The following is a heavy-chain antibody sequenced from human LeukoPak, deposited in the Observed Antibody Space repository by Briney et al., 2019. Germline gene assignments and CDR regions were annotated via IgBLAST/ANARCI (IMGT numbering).Heavy chain of an antibody. CDR2: IWYDGSNK. V-gene: IGHV3-33*01. D-gene: IGHD2-15*01. CDR1: GFTFSSYG. Sequence: GGSLRLSWAASGFTFSSYGMHWVRQAPGKGLEWVAVIWYDGSNKYYADSVKGRFTISRDNSKNTLYLQMNSLRAEDTAVYYCARGIVKNYYYGMDVWGQGTTVTVSS. CDR3: ARGIVKNYYYGMDV. J-gene: IGHJ6*02.